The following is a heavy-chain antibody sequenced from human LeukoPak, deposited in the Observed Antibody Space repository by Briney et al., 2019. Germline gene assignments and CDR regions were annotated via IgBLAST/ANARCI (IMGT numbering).Heavy chain of an antibody. D-gene: IGHD4-11*01. Sequence: PSETLSLTCTVSGASISSSSYYWGWIRQPPGKGLEWIGSIYYSESTYYNPSLKSRVTISVDTSKNQFSLKLSSVTAADTAVYYCARKGVTTYSVSFDYWGQGTLVTVSS. CDR1: GASISSSSYY. J-gene: IGHJ4*02. V-gene: IGHV4-39*01. CDR3: ARKGVTTYSVSFDY. CDR2: IYYSEST.